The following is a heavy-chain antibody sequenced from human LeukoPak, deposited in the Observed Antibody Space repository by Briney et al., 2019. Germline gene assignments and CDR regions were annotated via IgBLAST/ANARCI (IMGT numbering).Heavy chain of an antibody. CDR2: IYPGGSDT. V-gene: IGHV5-51*01. Sequence: PGESLKISCKGSGYSFTSYWIGWVRQMPGKGLECMGSIYPGGSDTTYSPSFQGQVTISADKSISTAYLQWSSLKASDTAMYYCARHSSSGAEALHYYYYYGMDVWGQGTTVTVSS. J-gene: IGHJ6*02. D-gene: IGHD6-25*01. CDR3: ARHSSSGAEALHYYYYYGMDV. CDR1: GYSFTSYW.